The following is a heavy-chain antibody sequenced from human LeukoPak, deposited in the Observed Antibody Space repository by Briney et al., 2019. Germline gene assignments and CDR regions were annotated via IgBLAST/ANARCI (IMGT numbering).Heavy chain of an antibody. D-gene: IGHD6-19*01. CDR2: INHSGST. CDR1: GGSFSGYY. Sequence: RPSETLSLTCAVYGGSFSGYYWSWIRQPPGKGLEWIGEINHSGSTNYNPSLKSRVTISVDTSKNQFSLKLSSVTAADTAVYYCASASGWFDYWGQGTLVTVSS. V-gene: IGHV4-34*01. CDR3: ASASGWFDY. J-gene: IGHJ4*02.